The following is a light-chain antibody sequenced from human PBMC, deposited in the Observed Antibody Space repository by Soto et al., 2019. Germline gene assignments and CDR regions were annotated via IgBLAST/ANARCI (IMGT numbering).Light chain of an antibody. Sequence: QSVLTQPPSASGTPGQRVTISCSGSSSNIGSNYVYWYQQLPGTAPKLLIYRNNHRPSGVPDRFSGSTSGTSASLAISGRRSEDEADYYCAAWDDSLSAVVFGGGTKLTVL. CDR2: RNN. V-gene: IGLV1-47*01. J-gene: IGLJ2*01. CDR3: AAWDDSLSAVV. CDR1: SSNIGSNY.